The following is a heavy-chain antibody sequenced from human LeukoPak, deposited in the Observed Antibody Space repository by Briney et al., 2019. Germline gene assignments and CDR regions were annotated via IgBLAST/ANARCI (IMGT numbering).Heavy chain of an antibody. CDR1: GFNLNSYA. D-gene: IGHD6-6*01. CDR2: IRHDETNS. CDR3: AKEYTPSSPLGELDS. J-gene: IGHJ4*02. V-gene: IGHV3-30*02. Sequence: PGGSLRLSCAVSGFNLNSYAMHWVRQAPGKGLEWVAVIRHDETNSFYAGSVQGRFTISSDTSKKLLYLQMNSLRVEDTAVYYCAKEYTPSSPLGELDSWGQGTLVTVSS.